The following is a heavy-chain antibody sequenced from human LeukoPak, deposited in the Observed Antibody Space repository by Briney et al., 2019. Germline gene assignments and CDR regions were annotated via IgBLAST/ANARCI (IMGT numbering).Heavy chain of an antibody. CDR2: INKDGSEK. CDR3: ATYGIGVAALDY. CDR1: RFTFSNYW. D-gene: IGHD6-19*01. V-gene: IGHV3-7*05. J-gene: IGHJ4*02. Sequence: GSVRPSCVVSRFTFSNYWMAWVRQAPGKGLEWVASINKDGSEKYYVDSVKGRFTISRDNAKNSLYLQMNSLRAEDTAVYYCATYGIGVAALDYWGQGTLVTVSS.